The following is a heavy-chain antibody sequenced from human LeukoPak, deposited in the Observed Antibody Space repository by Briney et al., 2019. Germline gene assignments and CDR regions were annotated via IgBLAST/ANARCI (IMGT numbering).Heavy chain of an antibody. CDR3: ASPTRPYSYYMDV. J-gene: IGHJ6*03. CDR2: IIPVFGTT. Sequence: WASVKVSCKASGGTFSNFAVSWVRQAPGQGLEWMGGIIPVFGTTNYAQEFQGRITITADESTSTAYMELSSLRSEDTAVYYCASPTRPYSYYMDVWGKGTTVTVSS. D-gene: IGHD2-2*01. V-gene: IGHV1-69*13. CDR1: GGTFSNFA.